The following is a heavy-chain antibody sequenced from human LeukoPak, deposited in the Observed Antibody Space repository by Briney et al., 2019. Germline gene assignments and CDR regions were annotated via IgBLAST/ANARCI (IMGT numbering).Heavy chain of an antibody. J-gene: IGHJ4*02. V-gene: IGHV4-61*08. Sequence: SETLSLTCTVSGGSISSGDYYWSWIRQPPGKGLEWIGYIYYSGSTNYNPSLKSRVTISVDTSKNQFSLKLSSVTAADTAVYYCARGGSSGWYGDYYFDYWGQGTLVTVSS. CDR2: IYYSGST. CDR3: ARGGSSGWYGDYYFDY. CDR1: GGSISSGDYY. D-gene: IGHD6-19*01.